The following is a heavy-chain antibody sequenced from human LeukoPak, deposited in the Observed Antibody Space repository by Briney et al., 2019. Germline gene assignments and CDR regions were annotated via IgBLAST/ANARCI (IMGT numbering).Heavy chain of an antibody. Sequence: ASVKVSCKTSGYKFTSYYIQWVRQAPGQGLEWLGIINPSSGSTTYAQKFQGRVTMARDTSTSTVYMELSSLRAEDTAVYYCAKDLHWNQFDYWGQGTLITVSS. J-gene: IGHJ4*02. D-gene: IGHD1-1*01. CDR2: INPSSGST. CDR3: AKDLHWNQFDY. CDR1: GYKFTSYY. V-gene: IGHV1-46*01.